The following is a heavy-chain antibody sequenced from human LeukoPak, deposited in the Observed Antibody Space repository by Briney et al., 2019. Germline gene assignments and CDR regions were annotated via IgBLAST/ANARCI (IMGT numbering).Heavy chain of an antibody. CDR3: ARDGHYDILTGYFQD. V-gene: IGHV3-53*05. D-gene: IGHD3-9*01. CDR1: GFTVSSNY. CDR2: TYSGGST. Sequence: GGSLRLSCAASGFTVSSNYMSWVRQAPGKGLEWVSFTYSGGSTHYADSVKGRFTISRDNSKNTLYLQMNSLRAEDTAVYYCARDGHYDILTGYFQDWGQGTLVTVSS. J-gene: IGHJ1*01.